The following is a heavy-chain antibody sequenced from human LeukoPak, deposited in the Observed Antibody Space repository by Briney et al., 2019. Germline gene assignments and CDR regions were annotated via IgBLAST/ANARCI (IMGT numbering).Heavy chain of an antibody. V-gene: IGHV3-30*02. Sequence: TGGSLRLSCAASGFTFSSYGMHWVRQAPGKGLEWVAGVWFGESSQSYADSVKGRFTISRDNSKNTVWLEMNSLRVEDTAVYYCAKGGRDTSKYYFDYWGQGTQVTVSS. CDR3: AKGGRDTSKYYFDY. CDR1: GFTFSSYG. J-gene: IGHJ4*02. D-gene: IGHD1-26*01. CDR2: VWFGESSQ.